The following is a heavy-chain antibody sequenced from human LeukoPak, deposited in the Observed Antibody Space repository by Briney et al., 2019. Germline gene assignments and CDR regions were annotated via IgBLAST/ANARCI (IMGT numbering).Heavy chain of an antibody. J-gene: IGHJ4*02. CDR1: GGTFSSYA. CDR2: IIPIFGTA. CDR3: ARSHVGYCSSTSCYYFDY. D-gene: IGHD2-2*01. V-gene: IGHV1-69*05. Sequence: SVKVSCKASGGTFSSYAISWVRQAPGQGLEWMGGIIPIFGTANYAQKFQGRATITTDESTSTAYMELSSLRSEDTAVYYCARSHVGYCSSTSCYYFDYWGQGTLVTVSS.